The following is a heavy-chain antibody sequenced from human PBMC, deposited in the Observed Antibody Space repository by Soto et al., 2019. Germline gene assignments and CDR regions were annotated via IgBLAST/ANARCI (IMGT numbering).Heavy chain of an antibody. Sequence: EVQLVESGGDLVKPGGSLRLSCADSGFTFSSYSMNWVRQAPGKGLEWVSSISSSSTYIYYADSVKGRFTISRDNAKNSLYLQMNSLSAEDTAVYYCXXXXRXXXRHFDYWGQGTLVTVSS. J-gene: IGHJ4*02. CDR3: XXXXRXXXRHFDY. CDR2: ISSSSTYI. CDR1: GFTFSSYS. V-gene: IGHV3-21*01.